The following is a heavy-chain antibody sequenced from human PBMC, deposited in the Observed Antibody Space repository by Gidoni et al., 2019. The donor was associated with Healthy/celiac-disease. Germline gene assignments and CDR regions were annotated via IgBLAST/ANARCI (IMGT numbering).Heavy chain of an antibody. CDR2: IIPIFGTA. J-gene: IGHJ5*02. CDR1: GGTFSSSA. Sequence: QVQLVQSGAAVKKPGSSVKVSCKASGGTFSSSAISLVRQAPGQGLEWMGGIIPIFGTANYEQKFKGRVTITADKSTSTAYMELSSLRSEDTAVYYCARDLDCSSTSCYWRSGNWFDPWGQGTLVTVSS. D-gene: IGHD2-2*01. CDR3: ARDLDCSSTSCYWRSGNWFDP. V-gene: IGHV1-69*06.